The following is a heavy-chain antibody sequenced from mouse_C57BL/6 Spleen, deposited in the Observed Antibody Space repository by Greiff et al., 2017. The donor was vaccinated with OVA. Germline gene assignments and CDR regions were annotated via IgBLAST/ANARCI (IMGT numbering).Heavy chain of an antibody. CDR2: INPNNGGT. J-gene: IGHJ1*03. V-gene: IGHV1-22*01. D-gene: IGHD2-2*01. Sequence: EVKLQESGPELVKPGASVKMSCKASGYTFTDYNMHWVKQSHGKSLEWIGYINPNNGGTSYNQKFKGKATLTVNKSSSTAYMELRSLTSEDSAVYYCAYGYHWYFDVWGTGTTVTVSS. CDR3: AYGYHWYFDV. CDR1: GYTFTDYN.